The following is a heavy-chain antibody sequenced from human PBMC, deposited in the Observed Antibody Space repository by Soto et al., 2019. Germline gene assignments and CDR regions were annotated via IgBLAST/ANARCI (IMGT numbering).Heavy chain of an antibody. V-gene: IGHV1-69*12. D-gene: IGHD5-12*01. Sequence: QVQLVQSGAEVKKPGSSVKVSCKASGGTFSNYPISWVRQAPGQGLEWMGGIIPIFGTVNYAQKSQGRVTIAADGATSTLYIELSRLRSEDTAVDYCARGRQTWLQLWYCHLWGRGTLGTVSS. J-gene: IGHJ2*01. CDR3: ARGRQTWLQLWYCHL. CDR2: IIPIFGTV. CDR1: GGTFSNYP.